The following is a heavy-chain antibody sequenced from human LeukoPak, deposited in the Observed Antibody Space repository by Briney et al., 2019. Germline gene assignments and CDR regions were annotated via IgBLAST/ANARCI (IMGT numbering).Heavy chain of an antibody. CDR1: GFTFSTYS. Sequence: PGGSLRLSCAASGFTFSTYSLNWVRQAPGKGLEWVSSISGTSTYIYYGDSVKGRFTISRDNTKNSLYLQMNSLRAEDTAVYYCARDGWFGETPLDYWGQGTLVTVSS. CDR3: ARDGWFGETPLDY. D-gene: IGHD3-10*01. V-gene: IGHV3-21*04. CDR2: ISGTSTYI. J-gene: IGHJ4*02.